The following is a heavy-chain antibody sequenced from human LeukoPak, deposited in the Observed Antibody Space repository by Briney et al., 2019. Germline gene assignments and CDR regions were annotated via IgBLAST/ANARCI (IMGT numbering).Heavy chain of an antibody. CDR3: ARSDWFDP. Sequence: GGSLRLSCAASGFTFSAYWMHWVRQAPGKGLVWVSRIKSDGSSTSYADSVKGRFTISRGNAKNTLYLQMNSLRAEDTAMYYCARSDWFDPWGQGTLVTVSS. V-gene: IGHV3-74*01. CDR2: IKSDGSST. J-gene: IGHJ5*02. CDR1: GFTFSAYW.